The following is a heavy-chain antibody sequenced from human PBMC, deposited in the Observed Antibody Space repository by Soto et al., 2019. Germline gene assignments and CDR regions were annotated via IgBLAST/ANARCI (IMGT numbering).Heavy chain of an antibody. J-gene: IGHJ4*02. CDR1: GFTFSNAW. D-gene: IGHD1-26*01. Sequence: EVQLVESGGGLVKPGGSLRLSCAASGFTFSNAWMSWVRQAPGKGLEWVGRIKSKTDGGTTDYAAPVKGRFTISRDDSKITMYLQMNSLKTEDTAVYYCTTDQEQWELRGSDYWGQGTLVTVSS. CDR3: TTDQEQWELRGSDY. V-gene: IGHV3-15*01. CDR2: IKSKTDGGTT.